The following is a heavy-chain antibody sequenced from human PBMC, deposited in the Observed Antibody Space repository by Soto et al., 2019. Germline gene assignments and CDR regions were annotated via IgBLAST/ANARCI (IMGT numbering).Heavy chain of an antibody. Sequence: GGSLRLSCSASGFTFSSYAMHWVRQAPGKGLEYVSAISSNGGSTYYADSVKGRFNISRDNSKNTLYLQMSSLRAEDTAVYYCVKEQGDSGSYQGAFDIWGQGTMVTVSS. CDR2: ISSNGGST. CDR1: GFTFSSYA. J-gene: IGHJ3*02. CDR3: VKEQGDSGSYQGAFDI. D-gene: IGHD1-26*01. V-gene: IGHV3-64D*09.